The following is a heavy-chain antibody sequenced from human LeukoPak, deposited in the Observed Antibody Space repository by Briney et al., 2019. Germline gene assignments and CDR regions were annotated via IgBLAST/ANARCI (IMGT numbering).Heavy chain of an antibody. D-gene: IGHD4-17*01. CDR1: GYSISSGYY. V-gene: IGHV4-38-2*02. J-gene: IGHJ4*02. Sequence: SETLSLTCTVSGYSISSGYYRSWIRQPPGKGLEWIGYIYYSGSTNYNPSLKSRVTISVDTSKNQFSLKLSSVTAADTAVYYCARVTVTTVYWGQGTLVTVSS. CDR3: ARVTVTTVY. CDR2: IYYSGST.